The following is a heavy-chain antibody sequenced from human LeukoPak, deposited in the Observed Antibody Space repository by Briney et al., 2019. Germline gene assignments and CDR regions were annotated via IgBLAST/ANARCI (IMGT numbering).Heavy chain of an antibody. D-gene: IGHD3-22*01. CDR2: FDPEDGET. CDR3: ARWYDSSGYYYPYYYYGMDV. CDR1: GYTLTELS. V-gene: IGHV1-24*01. J-gene: IGHJ6*02. Sequence: ASVKVSCKVSGYTLTELSMHWVRQAPGKGLEWMGGFDPEDGETIYAQKFQGRVTMTEDTSTDTAYMELSSLRSEDTAVYYCARWYDSSGYYYPYYYYGMDVWGQGTTVTVSS.